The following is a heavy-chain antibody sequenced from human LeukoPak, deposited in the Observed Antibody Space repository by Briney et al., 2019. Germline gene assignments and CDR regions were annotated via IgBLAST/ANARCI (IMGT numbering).Heavy chain of an antibody. V-gene: IGHV3-23*01. Sequence: GGSLRLSCVGSQFTFSRHPMSWVRQAPGQGLEWVSAMSNTGDKSYYADSVKGRFTVSRDNSKNTLFLRMSSLRGEDMAVYYCAKARGSTWDYGVDVWGQGTTVIVSS. J-gene: IGHJ6*02. CDR3: AKARGSTWDYGVDV. CDR2: MSNTGDKS. CDR1: QFTFSRHP. D-gene: IGHD6-13*01.